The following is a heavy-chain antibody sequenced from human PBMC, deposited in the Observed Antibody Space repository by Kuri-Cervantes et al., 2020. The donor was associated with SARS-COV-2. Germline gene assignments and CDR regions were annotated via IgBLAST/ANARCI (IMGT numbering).Heavy chain of an antibody. CDR2: ISYDGSNK. J-gene: IGHJ1*01. V-gene: IGHV3-30-3*01. CDR3: ARARAAAGTFIEYFQH. CDR1: GFTFSSYA. Sequence: GGSLRLSCAASGFTFSSYAMHWVRRAPGKGLEWVAVISYDGSNKYYADSVKGRFTISRDNSKNTLYLQMNSLRAEDTAVYYCARARAAAGTFIEYFQHWGQGTLVTVSS. D-gene: IGHD6-13*01.